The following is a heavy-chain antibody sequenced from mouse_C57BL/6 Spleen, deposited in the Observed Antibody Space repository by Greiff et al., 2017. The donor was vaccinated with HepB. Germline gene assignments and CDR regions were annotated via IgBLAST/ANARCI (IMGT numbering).Heavy chain of an antibody. CDR3: ARPGGVTTDFAY. V-gene: IGHV1-59*01. CDR2: IDPSDSYT. J-gene: IGHJ3*01. D-gene: IGHD2-2*01. Sequence: VQLQQPGAELVRPGTSVKLSCKASGYTFTSYWMHWVKQRPGQGLEWIGVIDPSDSYTNYNQKFKGKATLTVDTSSSTAYMQLSSLTSEDSAVYYCARPGGVTTDFAYWGQGTLVTVSA. CDR1: GYTFTSYW.